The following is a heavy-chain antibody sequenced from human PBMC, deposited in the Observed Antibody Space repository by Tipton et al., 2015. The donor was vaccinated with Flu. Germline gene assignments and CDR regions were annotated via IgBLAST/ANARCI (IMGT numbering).Heavy chain of an antibody. CDR3: ARHTGDSVRGVIDY. CDR2: IYHSGST. D-gene: IGHD3-10*02. J-gene: IGHJ4*02. Sequence: LSLTCAVSGYNVANGYYWGWVRQPPGKGLEWIGTIYHSGSTYYNPSLKSRLTMSVDTSKNQFSLKLSSVTAADTAVYYCARHTGDSVRGVIDYWGQGTLVTVSS. CDR1: GYNVANGYY. V-gene: IGHV4-38-2*01.